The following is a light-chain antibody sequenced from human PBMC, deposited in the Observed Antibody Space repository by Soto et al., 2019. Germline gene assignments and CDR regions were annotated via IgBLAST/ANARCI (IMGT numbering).Light chain of an antibody. CDR1: QSISSW. CDR2: DAF. J-gene: IGKJ4*01. V-gene: IGKV1-5*01. CDR3: QQYKSYSPLT. Sequence: IQMTHSPSSLSASVGDRVTITCRASQSISSWLAWYQQKPGKAPKLLIFDAFSLESGVPSRFSGSRSGTEFTLTISSLQPDDYATYYCQQYKSYSPLTFGGGTKVDI.